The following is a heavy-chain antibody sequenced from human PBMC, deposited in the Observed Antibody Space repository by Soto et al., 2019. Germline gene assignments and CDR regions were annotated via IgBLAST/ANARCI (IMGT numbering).Heavy chain of an antibody. D-gene: IGHD6-6*01. CDR1: GGSISSSNW. J-gene: IGHJ4*02. V-gene: IGHV4-4*02. CDR2: IYHSGST. Sequence: QVQLQESGPGRVKPSGNLSLTCAVSGGSISSSNWWSWVRQPPGKGLEWIGEIYHSGSTNYNPSLKRRGTISVDKSKKQFSLKLSSVTAADTAVYYCARAEYIRSNYFDYWCQETLVTVSS. CDR3: ARAEYIRSNYFDY.